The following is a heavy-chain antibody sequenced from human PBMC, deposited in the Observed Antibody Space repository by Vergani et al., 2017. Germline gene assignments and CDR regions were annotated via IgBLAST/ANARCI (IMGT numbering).Heavy chain of an antibody. J-gene: IGHJ3*02. CDR1: GFSYEDYT. V-gene: IGHV3-43*01. D-gene: IGHD2-8*01. CDR3: AKSGGGFRHNGLDI. Sequence: ELQLVESGGVVVQPGGSLRLPCVASGFSYEDYTMHWVRQFPGKDLEWISLITWDGSTTYYADSFKGRFAISRNNSKNSLYLEMNSLRTEDTALYHCAKSGGGFRHNGLDIWGQGTMVTVSS. CDR2: ITWDGSTT.